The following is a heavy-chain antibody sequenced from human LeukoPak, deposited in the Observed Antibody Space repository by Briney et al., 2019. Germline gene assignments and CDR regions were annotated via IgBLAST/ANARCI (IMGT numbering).Heavy chain of an antibody. Sequence: PSETLSLTCAVYGGSFSGYYWSWIRQPPGKGLEWIGEINHSGSTNYNPSLKSRVTISVDTSKKQFPLKLSSVTAADTAVYYFARGTPYCSGGSCYSHNFDYWGQGTLVTVSS. CDR2: INHSGST. D-gene: IGHD2-15*01. CDR1: GGSFSGYY. V-gene: IGHV4-34*01. CDR3: ARGTPYCSGGSCYSHNFDY. J-gene: IGHJ4*02.